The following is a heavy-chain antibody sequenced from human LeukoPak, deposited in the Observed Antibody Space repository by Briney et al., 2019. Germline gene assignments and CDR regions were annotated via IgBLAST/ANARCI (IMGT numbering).Heavy chain of an antibody. J-gene: IGHJ4*02. Sequence: GGSLRHSCSASGFTFSNAWMSWVRQAPGKGLEWVGRIRSKTDGGTTDYAAPVKGRFTISRDDSKNTLYLQMISLKTEDTAVYYCTTEGLRFLEWLLYKRPFDYWGQGTLVTVSS. CDR3: TTEGLRFLEWLLYKRPFDY. CDR1: GFTFSNAW. V-gene: IGHV3-15*01. D-gene: IGHD3-3*01. CDR2: IRSKTDGGTT.